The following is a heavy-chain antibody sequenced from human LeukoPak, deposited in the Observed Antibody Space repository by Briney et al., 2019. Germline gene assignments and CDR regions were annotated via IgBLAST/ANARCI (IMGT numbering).Heavy chain of an antibody. CDR1: GGSISSSSYY. D-gene: IGHD3-22*01. CDR3: ARGLKYYYDSSGIGGAFDI. CDR2: IYYSGST. Sequence: PSETLSLTCTVSGGSISSSSYYWGWIRQPPGKGLEWIGSIYYSGSTYYNPSLKSRVTISVDTSKNQFSLKLSSVTAADTAVYYCARGLKYYYDSSGIGGAFDIWGQGTMVTVSS. V-gene: IGHV4-39*07. J-gene: IGHJ3*02.